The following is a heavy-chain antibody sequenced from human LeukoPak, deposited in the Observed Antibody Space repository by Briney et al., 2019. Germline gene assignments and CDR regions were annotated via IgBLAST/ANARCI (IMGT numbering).Heavy chain of an antibody. J-gene: IGHJ4*02. Sequence: GGSLRLSCAASGFTFSTYGMHWVRQAPGKGLEWVAFIRFDGTNKYYADSVKGRSAISRDSSKNTLYLQMNSLRAEDTAVYYCAKGYCSGSCYNGLDYWGQGTLVTVSS. CDR3: AKGYCSGSCYNGLDY. CDR2: IRFDGTNK. CDR1: GFTFSTYG. V-gene: IGHV3-30*02. D-gene: IGHD2-15*01.